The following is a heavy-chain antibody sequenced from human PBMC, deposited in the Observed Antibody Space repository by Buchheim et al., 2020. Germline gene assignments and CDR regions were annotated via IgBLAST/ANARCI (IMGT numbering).Heavy chain of an antibody. V-gene: IGHV3-15*01. Sequence: EVQLVESGGGLVKPGGSLRLSCAASGFTFSNAWMSWVRQAPGKGLEWVGRIKSKTDGGTTDYAAPVKGRFTISRDDSKNTLYLQMNSLKAEDTAVYYCTTDPCGIQLWLGCGSIDYWGQGTL. CDR3: TTDPCGIQLWLGCGSIDY. CDR2: IKSKTDGGTT. CDR1: GFTFSNAW. J-gene: IGHJ4*02. D-gene: IGHD5-18*01.